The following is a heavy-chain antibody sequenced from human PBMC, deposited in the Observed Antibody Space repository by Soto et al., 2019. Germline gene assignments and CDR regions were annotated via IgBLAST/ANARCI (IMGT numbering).Heavy chain of an antibody. CDR2: IRYSGTIT. J-gene: IGHJ4*02. Sequence: VQLVESGGGLVQPGGSLRISCAASGFTFSSYEMTWVRQAPGKGLEWFSYIRYSGTITHYADSVKGRFNISRDNAKNSLYLQINSLRADDTAVYYCARVGRPVRQYGSGEFIDYWGQGTLVTVSS. V-gene: IGHV3-48*03. CDR3: ARVGRPVRQYGSGEFIDY. CDR1: GFTFSSYE. D-gene: IGHD3-10*01.